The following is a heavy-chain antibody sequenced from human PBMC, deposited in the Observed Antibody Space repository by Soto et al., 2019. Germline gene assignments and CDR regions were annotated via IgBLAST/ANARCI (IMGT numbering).Heavy chain of an antibody. D-gene: IGHD2-21*02. CDR2: ISSSGGST. CDR3: AKFYGGNSAHTYTIDP. V-gene: IGHV3-23*01. Sequence: GGSLRLSCAASGLTFSDYYMSWIRQAPGKGLEWVSYISSSGGSTHYADSVKGRFTISRDNSKNTLYLQMNSLRAEDTAVYYCAKFYGGNSAHTYTIDPWGQGTLVTVSS. J-gene: IGHJ5*02. CDR1: GLTFSDYY.